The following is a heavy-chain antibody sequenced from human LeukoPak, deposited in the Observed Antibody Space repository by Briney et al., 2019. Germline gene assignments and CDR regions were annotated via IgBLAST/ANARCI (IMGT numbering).Heavy chain of an antibody. D-gene: IGHD6-13*01. CDR3: ARQLHMKIGGIAAENWFDS. CDR2: INHSGTT. CDR1: GSSISTENY. V-gene: IGHV4-38-2*02. Sequence: PSETLSLTCSVSGSSISTENYWGWIRPPPGSTLEWIGIINHSGTTYYWSSVAGRVTVSVDTSKNIFSLKLNSVTAADTAVYYCARQLHMKIGGIAAENWFDSWGQGILVTISS. J-gene: IGHJ5*01.